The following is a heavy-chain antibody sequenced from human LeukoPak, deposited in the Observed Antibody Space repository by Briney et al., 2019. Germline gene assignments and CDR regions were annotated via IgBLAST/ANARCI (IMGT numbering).Heavy chain of an antibody. V-gene: IGHV4-59*12. CDR1: GGSISTYY. Sequence: SETLSLTCTVSGGSISTYYWSWIRQAPGKGLEWIGYFSYNGKTNYNPSLKSRVTISVDTSKNQFSLKLTSVTAADTAVYYCARGLSASEEDYWGQGTLVTVSS. CDR2: FSYNGKT. J-gene: IGHJ4*02. D-gene: IGHD3-16*01. CDR3: ARGLSASEEDY.